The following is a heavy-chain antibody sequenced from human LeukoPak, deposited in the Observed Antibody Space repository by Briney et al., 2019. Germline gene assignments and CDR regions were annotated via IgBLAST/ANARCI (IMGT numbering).Heavy chain of an antibody. V-gene: IGHV4-39*07. CDR1: GGSISSSSYY. D-gene: IGHD1-26*01. CDR3: ARRVLVGATTGYYYYGMDV. CDR2: IYYSGST. J-gene: IGHJ6*02. Sequence: SETLSLTCTVSGGSISSSSYYWGWIRQPPGKGLEWIGSIYYSGSTYYNPSLKSRVTISVDTSKNQFSLKLSSVTAADTAVYYCARRVLVGATTGYYYYGMDVWGQGTTVTVSS.